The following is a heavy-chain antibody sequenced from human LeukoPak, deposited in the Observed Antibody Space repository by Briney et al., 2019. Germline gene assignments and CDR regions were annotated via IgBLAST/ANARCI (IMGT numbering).Heavy chain of an antibody. D-gene: IGHD6-6*01. Sequence: GGSLRLSCAASGFTFSSYGMHWVRQAPGKGLEWVAFIRYDGSNKYYADSVKGRFTISRDNSKNTLYLQMNSLRAEDTAVYYCAKGVSSSSGIDYWGQGTLVTVSS. J-gene: IGHJ4*02. CDR3: AKGVSSSSGIDY. CDR2: IRYDGSNK. V-gene: IGHV3-30*02. CDR1: GFTFSSYG.